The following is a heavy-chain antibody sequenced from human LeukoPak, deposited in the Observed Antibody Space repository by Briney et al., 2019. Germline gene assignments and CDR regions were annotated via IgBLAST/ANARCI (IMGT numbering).Heavy chain of an antibody. CDR2: ISSSSSYI. CDR1: GFTFSSYS. Sequence: GGSLRLSCAASGFTFSSYSMNWVRQAPGKGLEWVSSISSSSSYIYYADSVKGRFTISRDNAKNSLYLQMNSLRAEDTAVYYCARDESSSWYGYYYYYMDVWGKGTTVTVSS. V-gene: IGHV3-21*01. J-gene: IGHJ6*03. CDR3: ARDESSSWYGYYYYYMDV. D-gene: IGHD6-13*01.